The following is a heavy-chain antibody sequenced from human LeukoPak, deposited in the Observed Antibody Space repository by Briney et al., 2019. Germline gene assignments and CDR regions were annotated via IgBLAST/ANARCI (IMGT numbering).Heavy chain of an antibody. CDR3: ARDASSSWYGYFDY. D-gene: IGHD6-13*01. J-gene: IGHJ4*02. CDR2: IYSGGST. Sequence: PGGSLRLSCAASGFTVSSNYMSWVRQAPGKGLEWVSVIYSGGSTYYADSVKGRFTISRHNSKNTLYLQMNSLRAEDTAVYYCARDASSSWYGYFDYWGQGTLVTVSS. V-gene: IGHV3-53*04. CDR1: GFTVSSNY.